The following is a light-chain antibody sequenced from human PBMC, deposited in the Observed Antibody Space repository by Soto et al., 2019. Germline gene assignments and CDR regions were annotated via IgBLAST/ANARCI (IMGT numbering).Light chain of an antibody. CDR3: QQYNYWVT. J-gene: IGKJ4*01. CDR1: QSVTSN. Sequence: TXSVSPGERATLSCRASQSVTSNLAWYQQKPGQAPRLLIYAASTRANGIPARFSGSGSGTEFTRTISSLQSEDSAVYYCQQYNYWVTFGGGTKVEIK. V-gene: IGKV3-15*01. CDR2: AAS.